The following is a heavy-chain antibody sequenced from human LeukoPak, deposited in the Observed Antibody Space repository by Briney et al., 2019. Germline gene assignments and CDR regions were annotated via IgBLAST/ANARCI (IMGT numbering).Heavy chain of an antibody. Sequence: AETLSLPCAVYGGSFSGHYWTWIRQPPGKGLQWIGEVNDRGSTNYNPSLKSRLTISEDKSKKQFSLRLPSVTAADTAVYYCARGVVSGRFGDYSYYMDVWGKGTTVTVSS. V-gene: IGHV4-34*01. J-gene: IGHJ6*03. D-gene: IGHD3-16*01. CDR1: GGSFSGHY. CDR2: VNDRGST. CDR3: ARGVVSGRFGDYSYYMDV.